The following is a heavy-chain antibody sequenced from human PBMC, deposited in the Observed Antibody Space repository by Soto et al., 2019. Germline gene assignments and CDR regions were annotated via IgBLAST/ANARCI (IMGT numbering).Heavy chain of an antibody. CDR3: ATLSSSSNY. J-gene: IGHJ4*02. CDR2: INTGNGIT. CDR1: GYTFTTYA. V-gene: IGHV1-3*04. Sequence: ASLKVSCKASGYTFTTYAMHWVRQAPGQGLEWMGWINTGNGITKYSQNFQGRVTISRDTSATTGYMELSSLRSEDTAVYYCATLSSSSNYWGQGTLVTVSS. D-gene: IGHD6-6*01.